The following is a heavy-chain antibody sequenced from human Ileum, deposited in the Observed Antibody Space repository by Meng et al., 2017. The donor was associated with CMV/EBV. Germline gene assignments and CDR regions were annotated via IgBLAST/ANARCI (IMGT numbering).Heavy chain of an antibody. CDR1: GFTFSSYG. CDR2: MSGSGGST. CDR3: ATNPLYTNDYYAMDV. J-gene: IGHJ6*02. D-gene: IGHD2-8*01. Sequence: GGSLRLSCAASGFTFSSYGMTWVRQAPGKGLEWVSGMSGSGGSTYYADSVKGRFTISRDNSKNTLFLQMNSLRGEDTALYYCATNPLYTNDYYAMDVWGQGTTVTVSS. V-gene: IGHV3-23*01.